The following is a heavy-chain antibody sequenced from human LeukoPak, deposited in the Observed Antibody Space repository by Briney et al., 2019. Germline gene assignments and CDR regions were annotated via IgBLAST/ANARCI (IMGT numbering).Heavy chain of an antibody. Sequence: GGSLRLSCAPSGFTFSSYAMSCVRQAPGKGLEWVSAISGSGGSRYYAESVKGRFTISRDNSKNTLYLQMNSLRAEDTAVYYCAKDGGSGDTAMVSYFDYWGQGTLVTVSS. D-gene: IGHD5-18*01. CDR1: GFTFSSYA. V-gene: IGHV3-23*01. CDR2: ISGSGGSR. CDR3: AKDGGSGDTAMVSYFDY. J-gene: IGHJ4*02.